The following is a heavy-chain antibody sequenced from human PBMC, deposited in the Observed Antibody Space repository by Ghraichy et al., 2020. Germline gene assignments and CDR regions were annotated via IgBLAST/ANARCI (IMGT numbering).Heavy chain of an antibody. V-gene: IGHV1-8*01. CDR3: ARGLYRNWEIYYYYMDV. J-gene: IGHJ6*03. CDR2: MNPDSGNA. Sequence: ASVKVSCKASGYTFTNYDINWVRQAPGQGLEWMGWMNPDSGNAGYAQKFQGRVTMTRKTSISTAYLEVSSLRSDDTAVYYCARGLYRNWEIYYYYMDVWGEGTPVSVSS. D-gene: IGHD7-27*01. CDR1: GYTFTNYD.